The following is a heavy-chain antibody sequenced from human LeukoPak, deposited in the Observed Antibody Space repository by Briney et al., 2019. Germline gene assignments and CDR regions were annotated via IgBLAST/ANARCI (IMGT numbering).Heavy chain of an antibody. CDR1: GFTFSSYA. CDR2: ISGRDAGT. J-gene: IGHJ4*02. D-gene: IGHD6-19*01. Sequence: PGGSLRLSCAASGFTFSSYAMSWVRQAPGKGLEWVSAISGRDAGTYYADSVKGRFTISRDISKNTLCLQMNSLRAEDTAIYYCAKETFRTVVGTFDSWGQGTLVTVSS. V-gene: IGHV3-23*01. CDR3: AKETFRTVVGTFDS.